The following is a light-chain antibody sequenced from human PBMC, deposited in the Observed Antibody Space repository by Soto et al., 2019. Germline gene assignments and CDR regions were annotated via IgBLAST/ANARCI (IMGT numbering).Light chain of an antibody. CDR2: DVS. CDR1: SSEVGGYNY. V-gene: IGLV2-14*03. J-gene: IGLJ2*01. Sequence: QSALTQPASVSGSPVQAVTISCTGTSSEVGGYNYVSWYQQHPGKAPKLLIYDVSHRPSVVSSRFSGSKSGNTASLAISGLQAEDEADYYCSSYTSTNTLVIFGGGTKLTVL. CDR3: SSYTSTNTLVI.